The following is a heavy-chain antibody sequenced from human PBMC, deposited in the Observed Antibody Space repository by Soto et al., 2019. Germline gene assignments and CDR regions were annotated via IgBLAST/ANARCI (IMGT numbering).Heavy chain of an antibody. CDR3: ARLDIVVAATRDDDDFDI. CDR1: GGTFSSYA. D-gene: IGHD2-15*01. V-gene: IGHV1-2*02. J-gene: IGHJ3*02. CDR2: INPNSGGT. Sequence: ASVKVSCKASGGTFSSYAISWVRQAPGQGLEWMGWINPNSGGTNYAQKFQGRVTMTRDTSISTAYMELSRLRSDDTAVYYCARLDIVVAATRDDDDFDIWGQGTMVTVSS.